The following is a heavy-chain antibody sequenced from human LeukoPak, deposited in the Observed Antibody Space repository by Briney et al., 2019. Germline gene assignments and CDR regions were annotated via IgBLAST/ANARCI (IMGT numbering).Heavy chain of an antibody. Sequence: SETLSHTCSVSRGSISNSSYYWGWIRQPPGKGLEWIGRIYYSGSTYYNPSLKSRVTISVDTSKHQFSLKLSSVTAADTALYYCARQGHQLYWFDPWGQGTLVTVSS. CDR1: RGSISNSSYY. J-gene: IGHJ5*02. D-gene: IGHD1-1*01. V-gene: IGHV4-39*01. CDR3: ARQGHQLYWFDP. CDR2: IYYSGST.